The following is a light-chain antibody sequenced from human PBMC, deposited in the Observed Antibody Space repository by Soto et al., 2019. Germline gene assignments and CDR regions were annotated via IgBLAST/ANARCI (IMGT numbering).Light chain of an antibody. J-gene: IGKJ5*01. CDR1: QSVSSSY. V-gene: IGKV3-20*01. CDR3: QQYGSSPIT. CDR2: GAS. Sequence: EIVLTQSPGTLSLSPGERATLSCRASQSVSSSYLAWYQQKPGQAPRLLIYGASSRATGIPDRFSGSGSGTDFTLTISRLEPEDVAVYYCQQYGSSPITLGQGTRLEIK.